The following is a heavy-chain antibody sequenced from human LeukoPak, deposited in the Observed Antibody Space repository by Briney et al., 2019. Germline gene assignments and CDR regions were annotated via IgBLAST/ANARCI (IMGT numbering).Heavy chain of an antibody. CDR1: GFTFSSYA. J-gene: IGHJ6*03. Sequence: PGRSQRLSCAASGFTFSSYALHWVRQAPGKGLEWVAVAAYDGSHKYYAESVKGRFTISRDNSKNTLYLQMNSLRPEDTAVYYCAREHYYGSGIYFYSYYYSMDVWGKGTTVTVSS. CDR3: AREHYYGSGIYFYSYYYSMDV. V-gene: IGHV3-30*04. CDR2: AAYDGSHK. D-gene: IGHD3-10*01.